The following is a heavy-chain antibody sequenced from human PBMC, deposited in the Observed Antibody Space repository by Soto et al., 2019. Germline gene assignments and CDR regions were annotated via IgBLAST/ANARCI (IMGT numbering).Heavy chain of an antibody. V-gene: IGHV1-46*01. CDR1: GYTLSREY. CDR2: INPSGGST. D-gene: IGHD4-4*01. Sequence: ASRKVYCKTSGYTLSREYMHWVREANGQGLEWMGIINPSGGSTSYAQKFQGRVTMTRDTSTSTVYMELSSLRSEDTAVYHCVSQRTTVITQAYFDYCGPPVLVSVSS. CDR3: VSQRTTVITQAYFDY. J-gene: IGHJ4*02.